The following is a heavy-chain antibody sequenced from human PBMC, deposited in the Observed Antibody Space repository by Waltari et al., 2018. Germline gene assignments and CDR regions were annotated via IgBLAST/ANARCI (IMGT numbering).Heavy chain of an antibody. Sequence: QVQLVHSGARVNKPGGAVKFDCKASGSIFTNYDMHWVRQAPGQGLELMGWINPNRGGTNHAQKLQGRVTMTRDTSISTAYMELTRLRSDDTAVYFCARRKGYCTSSTCPPVQGYFGYWGQGTLVTVSS. J-gene: IGHJ4*02. CDR1: GSIFTNYD. V-gene: IGHV1-2*02. D-gene: IGHD2-2*01. CDR2: INPNRGGT. CDR3: ARRKGYCTSSTCPPVQGYFGY.